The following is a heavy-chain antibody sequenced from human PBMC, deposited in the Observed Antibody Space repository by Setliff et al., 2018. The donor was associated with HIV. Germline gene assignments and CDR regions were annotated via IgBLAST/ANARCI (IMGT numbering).Heavy chain of an antibody. V-gene: IGHV4-4*08. CDR2: IYTSGST. D-gene: IGHD3-22*01. CDR3: ARDRLDYYDSSGYLDWYFDL. Sequence: SETLSLTCTFSGGSISSYYWSWIRQPPGKGLEWIGYIYTSGSTNYNPSLKSRVTISVDTSKNQFSLKLGSVTAADTAVYYCARDRLDYYDSSGYLDWYFDLWGRGTLVTVSS. CDR1: GGSISSYY. J-gene: IGHJ2*01.